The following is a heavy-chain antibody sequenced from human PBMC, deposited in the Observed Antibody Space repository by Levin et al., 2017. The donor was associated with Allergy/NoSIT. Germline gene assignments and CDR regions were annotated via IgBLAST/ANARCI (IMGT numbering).Heavy chain of an antibody. J-gene: IGHJ4*02. D-gene: IGHD2-15*01. CDR3: ARGWGDLGYCSGGSCSG. CDR1: GFTVSSNY. Sequence: GGSLRLSCAASGFTVSSNYMSWVRQAPGKGLEWVSVIYSGGSTYYADSVKGRFTISRDNSKNTLYLQMNSLRAEDTAVYYWARGWGDLGYCSGGSCSGWGQGTLVTVSS. CDR2: IYSGGST. V-gene: IGHV3-53*01.